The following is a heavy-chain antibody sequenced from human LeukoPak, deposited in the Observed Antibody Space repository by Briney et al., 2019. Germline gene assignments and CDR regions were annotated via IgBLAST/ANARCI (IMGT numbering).Heavy chain of an antibody. CDR3: AASPDYYDSSGYSYYFDY. CDR2: IVVGSGNT. J-gene: IGHJ4*02. CDR1: GFTFTSSA. Sequence: SVKVSCKASGFTFTSSAVQWVRQARGQRLEWIGWIVVGSGNTNYTQKFQERVTITRDMSTSTAYMELSSLRSEDTAVYYCAASPDYYDSSGYSYYFDYWGQGTLVTVSS. V-gene: IGHV1-58*01. D-gene: IGHD3-22*01.